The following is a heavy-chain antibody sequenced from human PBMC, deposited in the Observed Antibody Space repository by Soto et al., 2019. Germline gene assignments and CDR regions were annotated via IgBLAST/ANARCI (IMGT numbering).Heavy chain of an antibody. V-gene: IGHV4-34*01. J-gene: IGHJ6*02. CDR3: ASSYGMDGMDV. CDR1: GGSFSGYY. Sequence: QVQLQQWGAGLLKPSETLSLTCAVYGGSFSGYYWSWIRQPPGKGLEWIEEINHSGSTNYNPSLRRRVVISVDTSKNQFSLKLSSVTAADTAVYCCASSYGMDGMDVWGQGTTVTVSS. CDR2: INHSGST. D-gene: IGHD5-18*01.